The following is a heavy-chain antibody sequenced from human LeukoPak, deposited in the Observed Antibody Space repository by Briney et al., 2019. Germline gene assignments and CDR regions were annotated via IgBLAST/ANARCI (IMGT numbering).Heavy chain of an antibody. CDR3: ATLRSPGWFDP. J-gene: IGHJ5*02. V-gene: IGHV4-39*01. Sequence: SETLSLTCTVSGGSISISNSYWGWIRQPPGTGLEWIGNIHYSGTTYYNVSLKSRLTMSVDTSKNQFSLRLNLVTAADTAVYYCATLRSPGWFDPWGQGTRVSVSS. D-gene: IGHD4-17*01. CDR2: IHYSGTT. CDR1: GGSISISNSY.